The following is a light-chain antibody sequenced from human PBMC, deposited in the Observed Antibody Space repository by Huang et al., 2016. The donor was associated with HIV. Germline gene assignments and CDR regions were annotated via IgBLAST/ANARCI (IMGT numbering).Light chain of an antibody. Sequence: DIQMTQSPSSLSASVGDRVTITCRASQAMNNDLVWFQQKPGKAPKSLSYGASSLQSGVPSRFSGSGSGTDFTLTISSLQPEDFATYYCQQYNSYPWTFGQGTKLEI. CDR2: GAS. CDR3: QQYNSYPWT. CDR1: QAMNND. V-gene: IGKV1-16*01. J-gene: IGKJ2*02.